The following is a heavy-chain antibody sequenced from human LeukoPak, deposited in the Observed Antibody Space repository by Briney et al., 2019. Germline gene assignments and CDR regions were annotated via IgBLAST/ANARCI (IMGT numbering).Heavy chain of an antibody. J-gene: IGHJ4*02. CDR3: STAKFDN. Sequence: GSLRLSCAASGFPLSSCSINWVRQPPGNGLEWFSYINIDSITVNYADSVKGRFTISRDNAKNSLYLQMNSLRAEDTSVYYCSTAKFDNWGQGTLVTASS. CDR1: GFPLSSCS. V-gene: IGHV3-48*01. CDR2: INIDSITV.